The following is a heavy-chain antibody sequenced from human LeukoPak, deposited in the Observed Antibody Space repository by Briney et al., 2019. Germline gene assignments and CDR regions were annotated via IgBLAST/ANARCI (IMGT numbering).Heavy chain of an antibody. CDR1: GLSFSYSG. Sequence: GGSLRLSCAVSGLSFSYSGMHWVRQAPGKGLEWVAVISYDGSNKYYADSVKGRFTISRDNSKNTLYLQMNSLRAEDTAVYYCARDAIPFRDSSGYPDYWGQETLVTVSS. J-gene: IGHJ4*02. V-gene: IGHV3-30*03. D-gene: IGHD3-22*01. CDR2: ISYDGSNK. CDR3: ARDAIPFRDSSGYPDY.